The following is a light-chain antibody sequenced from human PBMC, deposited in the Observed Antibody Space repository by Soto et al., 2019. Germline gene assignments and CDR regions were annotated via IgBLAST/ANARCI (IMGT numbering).Light chain of an antibody. J-gene: IGKJ1*01. CDR3: QQSYSTPWT. CDR2: AAS. V-gene: IGKV1-39*01. CDR1: QSISSY. Sequence: DIQMTQYPSSLSASVGDRVTITCRASQSISSYLNWYQQKPGKAPKLLIYAASSLQSGVPSRFSGSGSGTDFTLTISSLQPEDFATYYCQQSYSTPWTVGQGTKVDIK.